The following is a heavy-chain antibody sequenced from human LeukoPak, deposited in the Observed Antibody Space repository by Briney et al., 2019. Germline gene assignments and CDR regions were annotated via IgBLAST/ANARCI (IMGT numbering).Heavy chain of an antibody. V-gene: IGHV4-59*01. CDR2: IYYSGST. Sequence: SSETLSLTCTVSCGSISGYYWSWIRQPPGKGLEWIGYIYYSGSTNYNPSLKSRVTISVETSKNQFSLKLSSVTAADTAVYYCASGGDLYFDYWGQGTLVTVSS. D-gene: IGHD3-16*01. CDR1: CGSISGYY. J-gene: IGHJ4*02. CDR3: ASGGDLYFDY.